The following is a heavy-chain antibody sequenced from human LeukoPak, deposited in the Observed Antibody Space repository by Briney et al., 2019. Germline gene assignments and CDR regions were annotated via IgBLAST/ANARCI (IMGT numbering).Heavy chain of an antibody. J-gene: IGHJ4*02. D-gene: IGHD2-8*01. CDR3: ARLNGVP. Sequence: SETLSLTCTVSGGSISIYYWSWIRQPPGKGLEWIGYIYYNGDTNYNPSLKSRATISVDTSKNQFSLKLSSVTAADTAVYYCARLNGVPWGQGTLVTVSS. V-gene: IGHV4-59*08. CDR1: GGSISIYY. CDR2: IYYNGDT.